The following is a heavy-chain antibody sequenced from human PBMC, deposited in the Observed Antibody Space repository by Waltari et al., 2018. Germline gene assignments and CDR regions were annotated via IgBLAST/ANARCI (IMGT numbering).Heavy chain of an antibody. CDR2: ISGSGGST. J-gene: IGHJ4*02. V-gene: IGHV3-23*01. CDR3: AKDWADFWSGYYLFDY. Sequence: EVQLLESGGGLVQPGGSLRLSCAAPGFTFSSYAMSWVRQAPGKGLECVSAISGSGGSTYYADSVKGRFTISRDNSKNTLYLQMNSLRAEDTAVYYCAKDWADFWSGYYLFDYWGQGTLVTVSS. CDR1: GFTFSSYA. D-gene: IGHD3-3*01.